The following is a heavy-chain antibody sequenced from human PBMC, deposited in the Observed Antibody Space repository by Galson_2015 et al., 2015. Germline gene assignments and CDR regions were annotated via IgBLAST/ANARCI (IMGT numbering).Heavy chain of an antibody. CDR2: IYYSGST. Sequence: TLSLPCTVSGGSISSGGYYWRWIRPHPGKGLEWIGYIYYSGSTYYNPSLKSRVTISVDTSKNQFSLKLSSVTAADTAVYYCARSIDYYDSSGRGYWGQGTLVTVSS. V-gene: IGHV4-31*03. CDR3: ARSIDYYDSSGRGY. J-gene: IGHJ4*02. D-gene: IGHD3-22*01. CDR1: GGSISSGGYY.